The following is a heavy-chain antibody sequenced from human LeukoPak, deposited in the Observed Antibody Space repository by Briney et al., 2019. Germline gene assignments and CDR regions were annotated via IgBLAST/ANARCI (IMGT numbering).Heavy chain of an antibody. Sequence: GASVKVSCKASGYTFTSYGISWVRQAPGQGLEWMGWISAYNGNTNYAQKLQGRVTMTTDTSTSTAYMELRSLRSDDTAVYYCARESDLIVGATNSFDPWGQGTLVTVSS. CDR2: ISAYNGNT. V-gene: IGHV1-18*01. J-gene: IGHJ5*02. CDR1: GYTFTSYG. D-gene: IGHD1-26*01. CDR3: ARESDLIVGATNSFDP.